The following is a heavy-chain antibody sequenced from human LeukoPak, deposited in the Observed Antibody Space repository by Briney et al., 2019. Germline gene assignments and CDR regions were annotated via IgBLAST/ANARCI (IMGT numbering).Heavy chain of an antibody. CDR3: AREDVDADSMDY. J-gene: IGHJ4*02. CDR1: GCTFTDYY. V-gene: IGHV1-46*01. Sequence: ASVQVSCKASGCTFTDYYIHWVRQAPGQGLEWMGIINPSGGSTRYAQKFQGRVAMTRDTSTSTLYMELNSLRSEDTAVYYCAREDVDADSMDYWGQGTLVTVSS. D-gene: IGHD5-18*01. CDR2: INPSGGST.